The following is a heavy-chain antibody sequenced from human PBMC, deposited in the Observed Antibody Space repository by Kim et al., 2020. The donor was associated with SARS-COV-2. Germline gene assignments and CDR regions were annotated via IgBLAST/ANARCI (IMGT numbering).Heavy chain of an antibody. CDR1: GFTFSSYG. J-gene: IGHJ4*02. CDR3: ARDSAWIQLWTLDY. Sequence: GGSLRLSCAASGFTFSSYGMHWVRQAPGKGLEWVAVIWYDGSNKYYADSVKGRFTISRDNSKNTLYLQMNSLRAEDTAVYYCARDSAWIQLWTLDYLGQGTLVTVSS. D-gene: IGHD5-18*01. V-gene: IGHV3-33*01. CDR2: IWYDGSNK.